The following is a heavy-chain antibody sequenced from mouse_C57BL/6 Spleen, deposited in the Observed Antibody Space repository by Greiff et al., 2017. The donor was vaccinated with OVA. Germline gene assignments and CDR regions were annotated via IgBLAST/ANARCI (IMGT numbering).Heavy chain of an antibody. CDR1: GYTFTSYW. D-gene: IGHD1-1*01. CDR3: ARWENYGSNYYAMDY. Sequence: QVQLQQSGAELVKPGASVKMSCKASGYTFTSYWITWVKQRPGQGLEWIGDIYPGSGSPNYNEKFKSKATLTVDTSSSTAYMQLSSLTSEDSAVYYCARWENYGSNYYAMDYWGQGTSVTVSS. V-gene: IGHV1-55*01. CDR2: IYPGSGSP. J-gene: IGHJ4*01.